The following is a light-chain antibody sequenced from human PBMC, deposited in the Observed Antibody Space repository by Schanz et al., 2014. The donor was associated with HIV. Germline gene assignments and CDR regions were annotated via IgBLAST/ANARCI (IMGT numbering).Light chain of an antibody. CDR1: HSILHTSSNKNY. CDR2: WAS. Sequence: DIVMTQSRDSLTVSLGERATINCESSHSILHTSSNKNYLAWYQQKPGQPPKLLISWASTRDSGVPDRFTGSGSVTDFTLTISSLQAEDAAVYYCQQYYRTPWTFGQGTKVEIK. CDR3: QQYYRTPWT. V-gene: IGKV4-1*01. J-gene: IGKJ1*01.